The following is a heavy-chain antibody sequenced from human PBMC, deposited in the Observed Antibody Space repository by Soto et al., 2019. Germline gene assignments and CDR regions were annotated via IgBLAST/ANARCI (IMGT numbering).Heavy chain of an antibody. CDR1: GGSISSGGYY. Sequence: SETLSLTCTVSGGSISSGGYYWSWIRQHPGKGLEWIGYIYYSGSTYYNPSLKSRVTISVDTSKNQFSLKLSSVTAADTAVYYCARGLRLEVRGVITPYNWFDPWGQGTLVTVSS. J-gene: IGHJ5*02. D-gene: IGHD3-10*01. V-gene: IGHV4-31*03. CDR3: ARGLRLEVRGVITPYNWFDP. CDR2: IYYSGST.